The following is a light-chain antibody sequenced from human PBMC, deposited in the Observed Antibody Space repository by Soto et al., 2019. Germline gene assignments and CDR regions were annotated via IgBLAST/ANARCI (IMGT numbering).Light chain of an antibody. CDR3: QHRSNWPPYS. J-gene: IGKJ2*03. Sequence: EIVLTQSPATLSLSPGERATLSCRASQSVSSYLAWYQQKPGQAPRLLIYDASNMATGTPARFSGSRSGKDFALTISSLAPEDFAVYYCQHRSNWPPYSFGQGTQVEIK. V-gene: IGKV3-11*01. CDR1: QSVSSY. CDR2: DAS.